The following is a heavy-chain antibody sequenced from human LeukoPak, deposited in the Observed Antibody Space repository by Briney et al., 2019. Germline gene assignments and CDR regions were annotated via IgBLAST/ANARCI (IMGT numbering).Heavy chain of an antibody. V-gene: IGHV3-7*01. CDR2: RKQDGSEK. CDR1: GFTFSNYW. J-gene: IGHJ4*02. CDR3: ARDSIPGPEWEIDY. D-gene: IGHD1-26*01. Sequence: GGSLRLSCAVSGFTFSNYWMTWVPQAPGKGLEWVANRKQDGSEKYYVDSVKGRFTISRDNAKNSLYLQMNSLRAEDTAVYYCARDSIPGPEWEIDYWGQGDLVTVSS.